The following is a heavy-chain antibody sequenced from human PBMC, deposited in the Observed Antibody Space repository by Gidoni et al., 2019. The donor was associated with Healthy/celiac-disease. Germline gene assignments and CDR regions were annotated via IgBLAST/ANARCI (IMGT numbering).Heavy chain of an antibody. J-gene: IGHJ4*02. D-gene: IGHD3-10*01. V-gene: IGHV3-7*01. CDR1: GFTVSSYW. Sequence: EVQLVESGGGVVQPGGSLRLSWAASGFTVSSYWMSWVRQAPGKGLGWVANIMQDGSEKYYVDSVKGRFTISRDNAKNSLYLQMKSLRVEDTAVYYCATDAIGHGYYVSGSFLDYWGQGTLVTVSS. CDR2: IMQDGSEK. CDR3: ATDAIGHGYYVSGSFLDY.